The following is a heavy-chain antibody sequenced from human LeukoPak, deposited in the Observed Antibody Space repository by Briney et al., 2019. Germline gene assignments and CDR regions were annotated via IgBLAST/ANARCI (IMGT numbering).Heavy chain of an antibody. Sequence: GGSLRLSCAASGFTFSSYTMNWVRQAPGKGLEWVSSISSGSSYIYYADSVKGRFTISRDNAKNSLYLQMNSLRAEDTAVYYCAIEGWLLDAFDIWGQGTMVTVSS. D-gene: IGHD2-21*02. CDR1: GFTFSSYT. V-gene: IGHV3-21*01. CDR3: AIEGWLLDAFDI. CDR2: ISSGSSYI. J-gene: IGHJ3*02.